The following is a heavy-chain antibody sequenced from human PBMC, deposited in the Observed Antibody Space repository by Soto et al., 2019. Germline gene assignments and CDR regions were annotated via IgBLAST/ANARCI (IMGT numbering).Heavy chain of an antibody. J-gene: IGHJ4*02. D-gene: IGHD3-16*01. CDR2: IRRNAYGGTT. CDR3: TRASSLDFDF. V-gene: IGHV3-49*04. Sequence: AGGSLRLSCTTSGFTFVDYALSWVRQAPGKGLEWVGFIRRNAYGGTTDYAASVKGRFTISRDDSKSIAYLQMNSLRTEDTALYYCTRASSLDFDFWGQGTLVTVSS. CDR1: GFTFVDYA.